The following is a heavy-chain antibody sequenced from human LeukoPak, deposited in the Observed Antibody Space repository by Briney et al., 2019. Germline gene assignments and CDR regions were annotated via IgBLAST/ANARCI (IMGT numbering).Heavy chain of an antibody. CDR1: GFTFSDYY. D-gene: IGHD2-2*01. J-gene: IGHJ3*02. CDR2: ISSSGSTI. CDR3: ARGQEELVVPAAMDAFDI. V-gene: IGHV3-11*01. Sequence: PGGSLRLSCAASGFTFSDYYMSWIRQAPGKGLEWVSYISSSGSTIYYADSVKGRFTISRDNAKNSLYLQMNSLRAEDTAVYYCARGQEELVVPAAMDAFDIWGQGTMVTVSS.